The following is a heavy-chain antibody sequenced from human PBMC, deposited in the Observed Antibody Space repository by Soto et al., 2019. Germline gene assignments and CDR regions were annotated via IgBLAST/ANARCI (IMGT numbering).Heavy chain of an antibody. CDR2: IIPILGIA. CDR3: ARLMGTHLAARHDASSYYYMDV. D-gene: IGHD6-6*01. CDR1: GGTFSSYT. J-gene: IGHJ6*03. Sequence: GASVKVSCKASGGTFSSYTISWVRQAPGQGLEWMGRIIPILGIANYAQKFQGRVTITADKSTSTAYMELSSLRSEDTAVYYCARLMGTHLAARHDASSYYYMDVWGKGTTVTVSS. V-gene: IGHV1-69*02.